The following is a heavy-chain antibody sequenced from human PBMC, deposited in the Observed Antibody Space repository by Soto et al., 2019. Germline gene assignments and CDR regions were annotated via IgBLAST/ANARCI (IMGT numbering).Heavy chain of an antibody. Sequence: QVQLVQSGAEVKKPGASVKVSCKASGYTFTSYAMHWVRQAPGQRLEWMGWINAGNGNTKYSQKFQGRVTITRDTSVSTAYMERSSLRSEDTAVYYCARDPGYSYGYNWGQGTLVTVSS. CDR2: INAGNGNT. J-gene: IGHJ4*02. V-gene: IGHV1-3*01. CDR1: GYTFTSYA. D-gene: IGHD5-18*01. CDR3: ARDPGYSYGYN.